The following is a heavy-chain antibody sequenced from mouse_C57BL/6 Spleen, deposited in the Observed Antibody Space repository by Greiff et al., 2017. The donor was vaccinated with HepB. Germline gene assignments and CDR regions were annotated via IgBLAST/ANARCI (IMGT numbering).Heavy chain of an antibody. V-gene: IGHV1-54*01. CDR2: INPGSGGT. CDR3: ARGEDYYGNYYAMDY. Sequence: QVQLQQSGAELVRPGPSVKVSCKASGYAFTNYLIEWVKQRPGQGLEWIGVINPGSGGTNYNEKFKGKATLTADKSSSTAYMQLSSLTSEDSAVYFCARGEDYYGNYYAMDYWGQGTSVTVSS. CDR1: GYAFTNYL. J-gene: IGHJ4*01. D-gene: IGHD1-1*01.